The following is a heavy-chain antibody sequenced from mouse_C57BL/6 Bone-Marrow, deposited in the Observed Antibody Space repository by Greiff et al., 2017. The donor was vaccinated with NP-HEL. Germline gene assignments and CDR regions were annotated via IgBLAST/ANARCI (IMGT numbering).Heavy chain of an antibody. J-gene: IGHJ3*01. CDR3: ARGGYGAY. CDR1: GYAFSSSW. CDR2: IYPGDGDT. Sequence: VQLQQSGPELVKPGASVKISCKASGYAFSSSWMNWVKQRPGKGLEWIGRIYPGDGDTNYNGKFKGKATLTADKSSSTAYMQLSSLTSEDSAVYFCARGGYGAYWGQGTLVTVSA. D-gene: IGHD3-1*01. V-gene: IGHV1-82*01.